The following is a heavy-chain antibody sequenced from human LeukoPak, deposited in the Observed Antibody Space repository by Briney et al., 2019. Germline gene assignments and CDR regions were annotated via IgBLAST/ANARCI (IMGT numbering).Heavy chain of an antibody. Sequence: QPGGSLRLSCAASGFTFSSCSMNWVRQAPGKGLEWVSYISSSSSTIYYADSVKGRFTISRDNAKNSLYLQMNSLRGEDTAVYYCARSYSSSSGTAWDNWGQGTLVTVSS. CDR3: ARSYSSSSGTAWDN. V-gene: IGHV3-48*04. D-gene: IGHD6-6*01. J-gene: IGHJ4*02. CDR2: ISSSSSTI. CDR1: GFTFSSCS.